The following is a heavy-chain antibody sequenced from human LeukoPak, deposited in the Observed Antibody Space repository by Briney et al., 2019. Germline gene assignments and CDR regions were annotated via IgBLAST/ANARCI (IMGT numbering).Heavy chain of an antibody. CDR3: ARAPDYYDSSGYQANWFDP. D-gene: IGHD3-22*01. CDR2: IIPILGIA. V-gene: IGHV1-69*04. Sequence: ASVKVSCKASGGTFSSYAISWVRQAPGQGLEWMGRIIPILGIANYAQKFQGRVTITADKSTRTAYMELSSLRSEDTAVYYCARAPDYYDSSGYQANWFDPWGQGTLVTVSS. CDR1: GGTFSSYA. J-gene: IGHJ5*02.